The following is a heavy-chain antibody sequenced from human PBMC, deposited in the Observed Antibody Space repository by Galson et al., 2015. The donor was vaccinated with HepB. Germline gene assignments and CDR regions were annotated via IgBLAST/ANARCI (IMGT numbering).Heavy chain of an antibody. J-gene: IGHJ4*02. V-gene: IGHV1-18*04. D-gene: IGHD2-21*02. CDR2: ISAYNGNT. CDR1: GYTFTSYG. CDR3: ARDTRSYCGGDCGSSY. Sequence: SVKVSCKASGYTFTSYGISWVRQAPGQGLEWMGWISAYNGNTNYAQKLQGRVTMTTDTSTSTAYMELRSLRSDDTAVYYCARDTRSYCGGDCGSSYWGQGTLVTVSS.